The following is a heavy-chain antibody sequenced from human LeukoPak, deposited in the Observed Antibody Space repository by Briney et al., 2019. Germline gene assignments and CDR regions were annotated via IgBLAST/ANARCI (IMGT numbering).Heavy chain of an antibody. CDR1: GFTFDDYA. V-gene: IGHV3-9*01. CDR2: ISWNSGSI. Sequence: GGSLRLSCAASGFTFDDYAMHWVRQAPGKGLEWVSGISWNSGSIGYADSVKGRFTISRDNAKNSLYLQMNSLRAEDTALYYCAREVGSGWHYFDYWGQGSLVTVSS. CDR3: AREVGSGWHYFDY. J-gene: IGHJ4*02. D-gene: IGHD6-19*01.